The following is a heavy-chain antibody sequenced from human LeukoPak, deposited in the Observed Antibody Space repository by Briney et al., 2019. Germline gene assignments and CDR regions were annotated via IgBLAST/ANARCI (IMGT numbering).Heavy chain of an antibody. D-gene: IGHD3-3*01. Sequence: SETLSLTCTVSGYSISSGYYWSWIRQPPGKGLEWIGYIYHSGSTYYNPSLKSRVTISVDRSKNQFSLKLSSVTAADTAVYYCARDSGGPYYDFWSGPWGQGTLVTVSS. CDR3: ARDSGGPYYDFWSGP. CDR1: GYSISSGYY. V-gene: IGHV4-38-2*02. CDR2: IYHSGST. J-gene: IGHJ5*02.